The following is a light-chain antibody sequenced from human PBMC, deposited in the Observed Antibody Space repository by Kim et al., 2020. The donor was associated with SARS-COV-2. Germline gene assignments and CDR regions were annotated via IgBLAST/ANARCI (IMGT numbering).Light chain of an antibody. J-gene: IGKJ1*01. CDR2: AAS. CDR1: QDIRNY. Sequence: ASLGDSFTITCRASQDIRNYLAWFQLKPGKAPKLLIYAASALQPGVPSRFSGSGSGTDFTLTVTSLQPEDVATYYCQKCDSAPWTFGQGTKVDIK. CDR3: QKCDSAPWT. V-gene: IGKV1-27*01.